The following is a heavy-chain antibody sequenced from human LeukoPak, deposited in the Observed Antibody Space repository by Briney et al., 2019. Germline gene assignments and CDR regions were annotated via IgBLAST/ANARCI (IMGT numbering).Heavy chain of an antibody. V-gene: IGHV4-39*07. Sequence: SETLSLTCTVSGASLGKSTSYWGWIRQPPGKDLEWIGTISYSGTTYYNPSLKSRVTISVDTSKNQFSLKLSSVTAADTAVYYCARVMDYYDSSGYSIDYWGQGTLVTVSS. D-gene: IGHD3-22*01. J-gene: IGHJ4*02. CDR3: ARVMDYYDSSGYSIDY. CDR1: GASLGKSTSY. CDR2: ISYSGTT.